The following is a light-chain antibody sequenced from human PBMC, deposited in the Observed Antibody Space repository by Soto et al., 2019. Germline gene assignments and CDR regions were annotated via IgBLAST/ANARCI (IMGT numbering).Light chain of an antibody. CDR3: SSRTISATGIV. Sequence: QSALTQPASVSGSPGQSITISCTATSSDVGSSNYVSWYQQHPGKAPKLMIYDVTNRLAGVSDRFSGSKSGNTASLTISGLQAEDEADYYCSSRTISATGIVFGTGTKLTVL. V-gene: IGLV2-14*01. CDR2: DVT. CDR1: SSDVGSSNY. J-gene: IGLJ1*01.